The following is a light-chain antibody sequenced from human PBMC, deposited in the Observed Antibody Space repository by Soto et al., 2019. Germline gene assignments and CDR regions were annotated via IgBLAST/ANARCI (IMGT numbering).Light chain of an antibody. V-gene: IGKV1-39*01. Sequence: DIQMTQSPSSLSAPDVAGVTITYRASQSVSKYLNWYQQKPGKAPKLLIYAASSLQSGVPSRFSGSGSGTDFTLTISSLQPEDFATHYCQQRYSTRPFGQGTKVDIK. CDR2: AAS. J-gene: IGKJ1*01. CDR1: QSVSKY. CDR3: QQRYSTRP.